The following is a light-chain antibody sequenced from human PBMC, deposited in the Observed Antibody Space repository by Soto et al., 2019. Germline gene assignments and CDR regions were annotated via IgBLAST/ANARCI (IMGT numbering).Light chain of an antibody. J-gene: IGLJ1*01. Sequence: QSALTQPPSASGSPGQSVTISCTGTSSDVGGYNYVSWHQQHPGKAPKLIIYDVTKRPSGVPDRFSGSKSGYTASLTVSGLQAEDEADYYCSSFAGGNIYVFGTGIKLTVL. CDR3: SSFAGGNIYV. CDR2: DVT. CDR1: SSDVGGYNY. V-gene: IGLV2-8*01.